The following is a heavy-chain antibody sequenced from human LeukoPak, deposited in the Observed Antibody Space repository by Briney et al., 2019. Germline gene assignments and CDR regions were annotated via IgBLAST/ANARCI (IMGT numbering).Heavy chain of an antibody. CDR1: GGSISSYY. CDR2: IYYSGST. J-gene: IGHJ4*02. D-gene: IGHD2-15*01. Sequence: SETLSLTCTVSGGSISSYYWSWIRQPPGKGLEWIGYIYYSGSTNYNPSLKSRVTISVDTSKNQFSLKLSSATAADAAVYYCARRYCSGGSCYSSLDYWGQGSLVTVSS. CDR3: ARRYCSGGSCYSSLDY. V-gene: IGHV4-59*08.